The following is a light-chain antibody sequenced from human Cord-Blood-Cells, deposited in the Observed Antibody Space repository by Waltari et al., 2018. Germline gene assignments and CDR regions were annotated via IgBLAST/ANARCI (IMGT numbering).Light chain of an antibody. V-gene: IGKV4-1*01. CDR3: QQYYSTPHT. CDR1: QSVLYSSNNKNY. CDR2: WAS. Sequence: IVMTQSPDSLAVSLGERATSNCKSSQSVLYSSNNKNYLAWYQQKPGQPPKLLIYWASTRESGVPDRFSGSGSGTDFTLTISSLQAEDVAVYYCQQYYSTPHTFGQGTKLEIK. J-gene: IGKJ2*01.